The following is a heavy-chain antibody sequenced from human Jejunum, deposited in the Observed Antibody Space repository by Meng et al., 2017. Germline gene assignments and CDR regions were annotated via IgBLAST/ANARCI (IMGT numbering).Heavy chain of an antibody. CDR2: INPVGFI. CDR3: ARGVLESGDGRYFPR. J-gene: IGHJ4*02. V-gene: IGHV4-59*04. D-gene: IGHD2/OR15-2a*01. CDR1: GDSISGYY. Sequence: QVQLQESGPGLVKPSETLSLTCTVSGDSISGYYWSWIRQTPGKGLEWIGEINPVGFIHYNPSLKSRVTISLDTSNNQFSLKVKSVTAADTAVYYCARGVLESGDGRYFPRWGQGSLVTVSS.